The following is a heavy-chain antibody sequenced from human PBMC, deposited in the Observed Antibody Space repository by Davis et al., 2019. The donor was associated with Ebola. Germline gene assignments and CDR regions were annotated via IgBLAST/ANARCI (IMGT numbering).Heavy chain of an antibody. D-gene: IGHD3-10*01. J-gene: IGHJ4*02. CDR1: GFTFSTFS. V-gene: IGHV3-21*01. CDR3: ATGLDY. CDR2: ISGYGSYI. Sequence: GESLKISCAASGFTFSTFSMNWVRQSPDKGLEWLASISGYGSYIYYADSVKGRFTVSRDNAKNSLYLQMNSLRAEDTAVYYCATGLDYWGQGTLVTVSS.